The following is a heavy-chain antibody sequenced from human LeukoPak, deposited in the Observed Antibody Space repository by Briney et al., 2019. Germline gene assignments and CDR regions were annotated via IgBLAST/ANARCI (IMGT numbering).Heavy chain of an antibody. Sequence: TGGSLRLSCAASGFTFSNAWMSWVRQAPGKGLEWVGRIKSKTDGGTTDYAAPVKGRFTTSRDDSKNTLYLQMNSLKTEDTAVYYCTTDGGSIAAADDEVGAFDIWGQGTMVTVSS. CDR1: GFTFSNAW. J-gene: IGHJ3*02. D-gene: IGHD6-13*01. V-gene: IGHV3-15*01. CDR2: IKSKTDGGTT. CDR3: TTDGGSIAAADDEVGAFDI.